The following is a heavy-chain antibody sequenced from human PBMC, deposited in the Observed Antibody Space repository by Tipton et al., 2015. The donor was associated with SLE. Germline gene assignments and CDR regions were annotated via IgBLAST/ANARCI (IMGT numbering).Heavy chain of an antibody. V-gene: IGHV4-59*01. CDR2: IYYSGST. Sequence: TLSLTCTVSGGSISSYYWSWIRQPLGKGLEWIGYIYYSGSTNYNPSLKSRVTISVDTSKNQFSLKLSSVTAADTAVYYCARGDCSSTSCLDYWGQGTLVTVSS. CDR3: ARGDCSSTSCLDY. J-gene: IGHJ4*02. D-gene: IGHD2-2*01. CDR1: GGSISSYY.